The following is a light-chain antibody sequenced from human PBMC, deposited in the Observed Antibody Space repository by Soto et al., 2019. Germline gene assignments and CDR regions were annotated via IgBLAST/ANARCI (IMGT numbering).Light chain of an antibody. CDR2: GAS. CDR3: QQYNNWPIT. Sequence: IVMTQSPATRSSSPGERATLSCRASQSVSSNLAWYQQKPGQAPRLLIYGASTRATGIPARFSGSGSGTEFTLTISSLQSEDFAVYYCQQYNNWPITFGQGTLLEIK. J-gene: IGKJ5*01. CDR1: QSVSSN. V-gene: IGKV3-15*01.